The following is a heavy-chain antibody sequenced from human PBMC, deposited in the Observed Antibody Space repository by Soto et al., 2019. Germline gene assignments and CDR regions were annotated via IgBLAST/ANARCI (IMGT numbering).Heavy chain of an antibody. CDR3: AKDYYYDSSGWVD. CDR1: GFTLSSYG. CDR2: ISNDGSNK. Sequence: QVQLVETGGGVGQPGRSLRLSCPASGFTLSSYGMHWVRQAPGKGLEWVAVISNDGSNKYYADSVKGRFTISRDNSKNTLYLQMNSLRAEDTAMYYCAKDYYYDSSGWVDWGQGTLVTVSS. J-gene: IGHJ4*02. D-gene: IGHD3-22*01. V-gene: IGHV3-30*18.